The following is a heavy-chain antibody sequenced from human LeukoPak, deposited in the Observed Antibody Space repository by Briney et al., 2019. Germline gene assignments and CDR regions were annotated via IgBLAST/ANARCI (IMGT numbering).Heavy chain of an antibody. CDR2: IYHSGST. V-gene: IGHV4-30-2*01. J-gene: IGHJ4*02. D-gene: IGHD2-2*01. CDR3: ARGGGCSSTSCYPLDY. Sequence: SQTLSLTCTVSGGSITSGGYYWSWIRQPPGKGLEWIGYIYHSGSTYYNPSLKSRVTISVDRSKNQFSLKLSSVTAADTAVYYCARGGGCSSTSCYPLDYWGQGTLVTVSS. CDR1: GGSITSGGYY.